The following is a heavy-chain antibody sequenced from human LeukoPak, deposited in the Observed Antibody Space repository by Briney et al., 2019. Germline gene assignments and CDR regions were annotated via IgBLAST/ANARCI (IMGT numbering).Heavy chain of an antibody. Sequence: KPSETLSLTCTVSGGSISSGGYYWSWIRQHPGKGLEWIGYIYYSGSTYYNPSLKSRVTILVDTSKNQFSLKLSFVTAADTAVYYCARDGRGYVDYFDYWGQGTLVTVSS. CDR3: ARDGRGYVDYFDY. V-gene: IGHV4-61*08. CDR1: GGSISSGGYY. CDR2: IYYSGST. J-gene: IGHJ4*02. D-gene: IGHD5-12*01.